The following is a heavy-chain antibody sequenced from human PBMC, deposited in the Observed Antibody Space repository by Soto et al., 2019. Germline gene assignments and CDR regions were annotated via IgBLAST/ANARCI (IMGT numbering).Heavy chain of an antibody. Sequence: PGGSLRLSCAASGFTFSSYGMHWVRQAPGKGLEWVAVISYDGSNKYYADSVKGRFTISRDNSRNTLYLQMNSLRAEDSAVYYCAKDRSVSSSSPRWYFDSWGQGTLVTVSS. CDR2: ISYDGSNK. V-gene: IGHV3-30*18. D-gene: IGHD6-6*01. CDR3: AKDRSVSSSSPRWYFDS. J-gene: IGHJ4*02. CDR1: GFTFSSYG.